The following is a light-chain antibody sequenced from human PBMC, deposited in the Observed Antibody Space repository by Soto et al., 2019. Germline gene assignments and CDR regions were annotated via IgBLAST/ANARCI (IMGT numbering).Light chain of an antibody. V-gene: IGLV1-47*01. Sequence: QPVLTQPPSASGTPGQRVTISCSGSSSNIGSNSVYWYQQLPGTAPKLLIYRNNQRPSGVPDRFSGSESGTSASLAISGLRSEDEADYYCATWDDSLSGAVFGGGTQLTVL. CDR2: RNN. J-gene: IGLJ7*01. CDR1: SSNIGSNS. CDR3: ATWDDSLSGAV.